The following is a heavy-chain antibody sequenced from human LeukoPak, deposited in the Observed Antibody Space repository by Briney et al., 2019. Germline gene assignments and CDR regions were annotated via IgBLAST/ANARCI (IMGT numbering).Heavy chain of an antibody. J-gene: IGHJ4*02. CDR2: INHSGST. CDR1: GGSFSGYY. CDR3: ARGYCSSTSCYMLFDY. V-gene: IGHV4-34*01. D-gene: IGHD2-2*02. Sequence: PSETLSLTCADYGGSFSGYYWSWIRQPPGKGLEWIGEINHSGSTNYNPSLKSRVTISVDTSKNQFSLKLSSVTAADTAVYYCARGYCSSTSCYMLFDYWGQGTLVTVSS.